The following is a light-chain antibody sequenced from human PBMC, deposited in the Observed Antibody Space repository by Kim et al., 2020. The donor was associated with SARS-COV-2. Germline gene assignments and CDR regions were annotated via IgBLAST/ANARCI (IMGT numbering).Light chain of an antibody. CDR2: GKN. CDR3: NSRDSSGNLNWV. J-gene: IGLJ3*02. Sequence: SSELTQDPAVSVALGQTVRITCQGDSLRSYYASWYQQKPGQAPVLVIYGKNNRPSGIPDRFSGSSSGNTASLTITGAPAEDEADYYCNSRDSSGNLNWVF. V-gene: IGLV3-19*01. CDR1: SLRSYY.